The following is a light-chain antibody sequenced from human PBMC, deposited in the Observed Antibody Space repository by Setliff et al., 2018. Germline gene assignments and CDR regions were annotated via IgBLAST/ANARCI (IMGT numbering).Light chain of an antibody. Sequence: QSVLTQPPSVSGAPGQRVTISCTGSSSNIGAGYDVHWYQQLPGTAPKLLIYTNTNRPSGVPDRFSGSRSGASASLAITGHHAEDEGDYYCQSYDNSLSGSRIFGGGTKGTVL. J-gene: IGLJ2*01. CDR2: TNT. CDR3: QSYDNSLSGSRI. V-gene: IGLV1-40*01. CDR1: SSNIGAGYD.